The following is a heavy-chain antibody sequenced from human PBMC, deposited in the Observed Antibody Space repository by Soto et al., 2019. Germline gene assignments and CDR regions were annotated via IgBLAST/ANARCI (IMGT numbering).Heavy chain of an antibody. D-gene: IGHD6-6*01. J-gene: IGHJ5*02. CDR2: ISSSSSTI. V-gene: IGHV3-48*02. CDR3: ARGPKSIAARPNWFDP. CDR1: EFTFSSYS. Sequence: GGSLRLSCAASEFTFSSYSMNWVRQAPGKGLEWVSYISSSSSTIYYADSVKGRFTISRDNAKNSLYLQMNSLRDEDTAVYYCARGPKSIAARPNWFDPWGQGTLVTVSS.